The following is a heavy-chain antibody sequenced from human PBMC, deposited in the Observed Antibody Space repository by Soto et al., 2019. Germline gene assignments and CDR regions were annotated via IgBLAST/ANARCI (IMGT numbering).Heavy chain of an antibody. V-gene: IGHV3-33*01. CDR2: IWYDGSNK. D-gene: IGHD3-16*01. CDR3: ARDRSSMGGGYYMDV. CDR1: GFTFSSYG. Sequence: PGGSLRLSCAASGFTFSSYGMHWVRQAPGKGLEWVAVIWYDGSNKYYADSVKGRFTISRDNSKNTLYLQMNSLRAEDTAVYYCARDRSSMGGGYYMDVWGKGTTVTVSS. J-gene: IGHJ6*03.